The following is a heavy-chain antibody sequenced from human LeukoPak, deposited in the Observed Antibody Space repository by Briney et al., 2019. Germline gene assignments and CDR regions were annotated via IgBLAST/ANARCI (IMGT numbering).Heavy chain of an antibody. CDR2: IVVGSGNT. CDR3: AAVVHHKAAAGTGAFDI. V-gene: IGHV1-58*01. CDR1: GFTFTSSA. Sequence: SVKVSCKASGFTFTSSAVQWVRQARGQRREWVGRIVVGSGNTNYAQKFQERVTITRDMSTSTAYMELSSLRSEDTAVYYCAAVVHHKAAAGTGAFDIWGQGTMVPVSS. J-gene: IGHJ3*02. D-gene: IGHD6-13*01.